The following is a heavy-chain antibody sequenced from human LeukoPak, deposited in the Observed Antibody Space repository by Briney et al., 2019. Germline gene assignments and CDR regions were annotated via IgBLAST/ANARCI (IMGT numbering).Heavy chain of an antibody. D-gene: IGHD2-2*01. CDR3: AKDLSPYCSSTSCYFEY. CDR1: GFTFSSYS. Sequence: GGSLRLSCAASGFTFSSYSMNWVRQAPGKGLEWISYITGSSGTIYYADSVKGRFTISRDNSKNTLYLQMNSLRAEDTAVYYCAKDLSPYCSSTSCYFEYWGQGTLVTVSS. V-gene: IGHV3-48*01. J-gene: IGHJ4*02. CDR2: ITGSSGTI.